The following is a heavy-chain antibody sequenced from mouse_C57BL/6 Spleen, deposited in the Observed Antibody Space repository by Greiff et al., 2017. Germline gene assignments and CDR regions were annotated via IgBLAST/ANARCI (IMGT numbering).Heavy chain of an antibody. Sequence: VQGVESGPELVKPGASVKISCKASGYAFSSSWMNGVKQRPGKGLEWIGRIYPGDGDTNYNGKFKGKATLTADKSSSTAYMQLSSLTSEDSAVYFCARTTGTLYFDYWGQGTTLTVAS. CDR3: ARTTGTLYFDY. V-gene: IGHV1-82*01. J-gene: IGHJ2*01. CDR2: IYPGDGDT. CDR1: GYAFSSSW. D-gene: IGHD4-1*01.